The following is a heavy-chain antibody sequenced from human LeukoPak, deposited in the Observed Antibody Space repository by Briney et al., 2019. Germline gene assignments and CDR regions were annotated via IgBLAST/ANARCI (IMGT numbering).Heavy chain of an antibody. J-gene: IGHJ4*02. CDR3: ARDDYGGNSVSDY. V-gene: IGHV3-20*04. CDR2: INWNGGST. D-gene: IGHD4-23*01. CDR1: RFTFDDYG. Sequence: PGGPLRLSCAASRFTFDDYGMSWVRQAPGKGLEWVSGINWNGGSTGYADSVKGRFTISRDNAKNSLYLQMNSLRAEDTALYYCARDDYGGNSVSDYWGQGTLVTVSS.